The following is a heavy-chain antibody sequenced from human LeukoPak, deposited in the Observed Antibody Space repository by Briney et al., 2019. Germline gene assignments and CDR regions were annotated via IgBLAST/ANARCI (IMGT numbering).Heavy chain of an antibody. CDR1: GYTFTSYA. D-gene: IGHD3-22*01. CDR3: ARDRYYDSSGYLIDY. J-gene: IGHJ4*02. V-gene: IGHV1-18*01. CDR2: ISAYNGNT. Sequence: ASVKVSCKASGYTFTSYAMNWVRQAPGQGLEWMGWISAYNGNTNYAQKLQGRVTMTTDTSTSTAYMELRSLRSDDTAVYYCARDRYYDSSGYLIDYWGQGTLVTVSS.